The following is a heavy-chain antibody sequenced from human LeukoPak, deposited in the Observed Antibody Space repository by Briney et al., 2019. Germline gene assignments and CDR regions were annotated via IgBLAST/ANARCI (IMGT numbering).Heavy chain of an antibody. CDR3: TRESRPFCPFAY. Sequence: PSETLSLTCTVSGGSITSTLYYWGWFRQSSGKGLEWIGSIYYSGSTYYNPSLKSRVTISVDTSKNQFSLSLTSVTAADTAVYYCTRESRPFCPFAYWGQGVLVTVSS. CDR1: GGSITSTLYY. V-gene: IGHV4-39*07. J-gene: IGHJ4*02. D-gene: IGHD2-2*01. CDR2: IYYSGST.